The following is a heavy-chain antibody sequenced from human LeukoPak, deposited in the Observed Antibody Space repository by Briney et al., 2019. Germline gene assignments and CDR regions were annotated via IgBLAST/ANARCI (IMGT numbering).Heavy chain of an antibody. D-gene: IGHD3-16*02. J-gene: IGHJ4*02. CDR1: GGPISSYY. Sequence: SGTLSLTCTVSGGPISSYYWSWIRQPPGKGLEWIGYIYYSGSTNYNPSLKSRVTISVDTSKNQFSLKLSSVTAADTAVYYCARGDYDYVWGSYRFDYWGQGTLVTVSS. CDR3: ARGDYDYVWGSYRFDY. CDR2: IYYSGST. V-gene: IGHV4-59*01.